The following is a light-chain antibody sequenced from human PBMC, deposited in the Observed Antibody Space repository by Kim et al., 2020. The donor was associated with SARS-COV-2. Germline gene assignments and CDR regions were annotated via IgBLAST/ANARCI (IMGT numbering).Light chain of an antibody. J-gene: IGKJ1*01. V-gene: IGKV3-20*01. CDR2: GAS. CDR1: QSVSSSY. CDR3: QQYGSFPWT. Sequence: EIVLTQSPGTLSLSPGEIATLSCRASQSVSSSYLAWYQQKPGQAPRLLIYGASSRATGIPDRFSGSGSGTDFTLTISRLEPEDFAVYYCQQYGSFPWTFGQGTKVDIK.